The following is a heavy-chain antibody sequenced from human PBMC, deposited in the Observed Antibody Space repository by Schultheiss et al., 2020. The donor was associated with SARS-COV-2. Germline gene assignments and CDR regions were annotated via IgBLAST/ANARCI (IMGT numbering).Heavy chain of an antibody. CDR3: AGSSSWSYYFDY. CDR2: IYYSGAA. CDR1: GGSISSGSYY. J-gene: IGHJ4*02. D-gene: IGHD6-13*01. V-gene: IGHV4-61*05. Sequence: SETLSLTCTVSGGSISSGSYYWGWIRQPPGKGLEWIGYIYYSGAANYNPSLKSRVTIALDKSKNQFSLKLSSVTAADTAVYYCAGSSSWSYYFDYWGQGTLVTVSS.